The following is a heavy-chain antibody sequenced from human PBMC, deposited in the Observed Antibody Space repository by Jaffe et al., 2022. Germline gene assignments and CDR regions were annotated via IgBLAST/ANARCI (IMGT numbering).Heavy chain of an antibody. Sequence: EVQLVESGGGLVQPGRSLRLSCAASGFTFDDYAMHWVRQAPGKGLEWVSGISWNSGSIGYADSVKGRFTISRDNAKNSLYLQMNSLRAEDTALYYCAKDGSLGGVLEMKPEYYFDYWGQGTLVTVSS. V-gene: IGHV3-9*01. D-gene: IGHD3-16*01. CDR1: GFTFDDYA. CDR2: ISWNSGSI. CDR3: AKDGSLGGVLEMKPEYYFDY. J-gene: IGHJ4*02.